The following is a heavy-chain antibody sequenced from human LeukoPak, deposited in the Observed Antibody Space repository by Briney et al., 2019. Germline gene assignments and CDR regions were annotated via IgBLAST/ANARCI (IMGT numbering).Heavy chain of an antibody. CDR2: INSDGNTT. CDR3: APDAFDI. Sequence: PGGSLRLSCAASGFMFSNYWMHWVRQAPGKGLVWVSRINSDGNTTNYADSVKGRFIISRDNAKNTLYLQMNSLRAEDTAVYYCAPDAFDIWGQGTMVTVSS. J-gene: IGHJ3*02. CDR1: GFMFSNYW. V-gene: IGHV3-74*01.